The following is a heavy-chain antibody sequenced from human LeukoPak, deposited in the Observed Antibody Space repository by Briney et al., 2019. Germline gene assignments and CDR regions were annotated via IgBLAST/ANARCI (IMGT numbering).Heavy chain of an antibody. Sequence: RPGGSLRLPCAASGFTFSNAWMSWVRQAPGKGLEWVGRIKSKTDGGTTDYAAPVKGRFTISRDDSKNTVYLQMNSLKTEDTAVYHCTTRGYSGYELVDYWGQGTLVTVSS. J-gene: IGHJ4*02. D-gene: IGHD5-12*01. CDR1: GFTFSNAW. CDR2: IKSKTDGGTT. CDR3: TTRGYSGYELVDY. V-gene: IGHV3-15*01.